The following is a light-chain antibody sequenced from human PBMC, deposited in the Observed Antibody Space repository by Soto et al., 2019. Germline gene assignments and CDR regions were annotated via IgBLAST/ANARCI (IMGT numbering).Light chain of an antibody. CDR3: ATWDDSLSAAV. J-gene: IGLJ1*01. Sequence: QSVLTQPPSVSEAPGQKVTISCSGSSSNIGKSHVSWYQHLPGTAPKLLIYDNHKRPSGIPDRLYGSKSGTAATLDITGLQTVDEADYYCATWDDSLSAAVFGPGTKLTVL. CDR2: DNH. CDR1: SSNIGKSH. V-gene: IGLV1-51*01.